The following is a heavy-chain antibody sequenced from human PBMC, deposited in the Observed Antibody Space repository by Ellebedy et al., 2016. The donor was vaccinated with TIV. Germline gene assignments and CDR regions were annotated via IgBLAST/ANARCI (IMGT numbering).Heavy chain of an antibody. V-gene: IGHV4-4*02. J-gene: IGHJ2*01. Sequence: MPSETLSLTCAVSGGSLSSSNWWRWVRQPPGKGLELSGEIYHSGSTNYNPSLKSRVTISVDKSKNQFSLKLSSVTAADTAVYYCARDGIAARPFDLWGRGTLVTVSS. CDR2: IYHSGST. CDR3: ARDGIAARPFDL. D-gene: IGHD6-6*01. CDR1: GGSLSSSNW.